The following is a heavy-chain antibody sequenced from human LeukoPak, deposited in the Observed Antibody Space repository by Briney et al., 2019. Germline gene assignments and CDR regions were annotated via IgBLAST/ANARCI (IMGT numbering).Heavy chain of an antibody. J-gene: IGHJ6*03. CDR2: INHSGST. V-gene: IGHV4-34*01. Sequence: SETLSLTCAVYGGSFSGYYWSWIRQPPGKGLEWIGEINHSGSTNYNPSLKSRVTISVDTSKNQFSLKLSSVTAADTAVYYCARGVGYYYYMDVWGKGTTVTVSS. D-gene: IGHD2-15*01. CDR3: ARGVGYYYYMDV. CDR1: GGSFSGYY.